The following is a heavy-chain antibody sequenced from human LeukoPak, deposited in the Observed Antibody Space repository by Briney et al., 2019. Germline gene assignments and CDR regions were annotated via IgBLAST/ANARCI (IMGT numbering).Heavy chain of an antibody. CDR1: GFTFSTYT. Sequence: SGGSLRLSCAASGFTFSTYTMNWVRQAPGKGLEWVSSISSGSSSIFYADSVRGRFTISRDNAKNTLYLQMSSLRAEDTAVYYCVKGDYGGNYRGAFDIWGQGTMVTVSS. CDR2: ISSGSSSI. J-gene: IGHJ3*02. D-gene: IGHD4-23*01. CDR3: VKGDYGGNYRGAFDI. V-gene: IGHV3-21*01.